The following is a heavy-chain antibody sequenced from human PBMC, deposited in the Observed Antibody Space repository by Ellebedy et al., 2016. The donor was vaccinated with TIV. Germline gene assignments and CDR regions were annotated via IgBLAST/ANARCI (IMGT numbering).Heavy chain of an antibody. Sequence: GESLKISCAASGFTFSSSWMHWVRQAPGKGLEWVSSIVGSSSSYIYYADSVKGRFTISRDNSKNTLYLQMNSLRVEDTAVYYCARWPSGDAPLDYWGQGTLVTVSS. J-gene: IGHJ4*02. D-gene: IGHD4-17*01. CDR3: ARWPSGDAPLDY. CDR2: IVGSSSSYI. V-gene: IGHV3-21*01. CDR1: GFTFSSSW.